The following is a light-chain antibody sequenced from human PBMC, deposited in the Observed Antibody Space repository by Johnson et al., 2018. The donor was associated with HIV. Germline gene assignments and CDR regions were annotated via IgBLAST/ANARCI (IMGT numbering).Light chain of an antibody. CDR2: DNN. V-gene: IGLV1-51*01. Sequence: QSILTQPPSVSAAPGQKVTISCSGSSSNIGNNYVSWYQQLPGTAPKLLIYDNNKRPSGIPDRFSGSKSGTSATLAITGLQTGDEADYYCGTWARRLSALFGTGTKVTVL. CDR1: SSNIGNNY. CDR3: GTWARRLSAL. J-gene: IGLJ1*01.